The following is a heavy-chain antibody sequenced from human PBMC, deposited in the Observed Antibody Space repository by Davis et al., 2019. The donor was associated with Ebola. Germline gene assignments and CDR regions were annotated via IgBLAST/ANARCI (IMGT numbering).Heavy chain of an antibody. J-gene: IGHJ6*03. CDR2: INHSGST. CDR1: GGSFSGYY. V-gene: IGHV4-34*01. Sequence: PSETLSLTCAVYGGSFSGYYWSWIRQPPGKGLEWIGEINHSGSTNYNPSLKSRVTISVDTSKNQFSLKLSSVTAADTAVYYCARGKAAGKGVYYYMDVWGKGTTVTVSS. D-gene: IGHD6-13*01. CDR3: ARGKAAGKGVYYYMDV.